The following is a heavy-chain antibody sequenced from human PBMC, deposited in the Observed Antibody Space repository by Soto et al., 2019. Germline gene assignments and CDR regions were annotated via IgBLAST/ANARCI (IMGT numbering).Heavy chain of an antibody. J-gene: IGHJ6*02. D-gene: IGHD3-3*01. V-gene: IGHV4-34*01. CDR3: ARKGGGRYDFWRKAMDV. CDR2: IDHSGST. Sequence: KASETLSLTCAVYGGSFSGYYWSWIRQTPGKGLEWIGEIDHSGSTNYNPSLKSRVTISIDPSENQFSLKLSSVTAADTGVFYCARKGGGRYDFWRKAMDVWGQGTAVTVSS. CDR1: GGSFSGYY.